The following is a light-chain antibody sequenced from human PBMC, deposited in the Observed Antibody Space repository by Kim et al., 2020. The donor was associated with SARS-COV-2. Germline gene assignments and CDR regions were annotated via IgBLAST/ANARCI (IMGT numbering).Light chain of an antibody. CDR3: SSYTSSRTYV. Sequence: GQSITFSCTGTSSDVGRYNHVSWYQQYPGKAPKLIIYDVVKRPSGVSDRFFGSKSGNTASLTISGLRAEDEADYYCSSYTSSRTYVFGTGTKVTVL. J-gene: IGLJ1*01. V-gene: IGLV2-14*04. CDR2: DVV. CDR1: SSDVGRYNH.